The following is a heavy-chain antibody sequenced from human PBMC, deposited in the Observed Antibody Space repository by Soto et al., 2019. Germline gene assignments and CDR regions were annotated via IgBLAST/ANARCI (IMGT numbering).Heavy chain of an antibody. CDR3: ARHRPDVGYLDC. V-gene: IGHV4-39*01. J-gene: IGHJ4*02. CDR1: GGSISSSSYY. D-gene: IGHD3-16*01. CDR2: IYYSGST. Sequence: LPLTCTVSGGSISSSSYYWGWIRQPPGKGLEWIGSIYYSGSTYYNPSLKSRVTISVDTSKNQFSLKLSSVTAADTAVYYCARHRPDVGYLDCWGQGTRVTVSS.